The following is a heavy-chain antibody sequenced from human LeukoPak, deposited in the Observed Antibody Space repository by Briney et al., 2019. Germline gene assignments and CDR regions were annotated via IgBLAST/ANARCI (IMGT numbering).Heavy chain of an antibody. Sequence: GGSLRLSCAASGFTFSNYEMNWVRQAPGKELEWVSYISSSGTIYYADSVKGRFTISRDNAKNSLFLQMNSLRAEDTAVYYRARRFDYWGQGTLVTVSS. CDR1: GFTFSNYE. CDR2: ISSSGTI. CDR3: ARRFDY. J-gene: IGHJ4*02. V-gene: IGHV3-48*03.